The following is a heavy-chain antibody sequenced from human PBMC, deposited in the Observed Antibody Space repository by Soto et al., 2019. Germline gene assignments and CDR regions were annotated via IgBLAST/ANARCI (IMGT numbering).Heavy chain of an antibody. CDR3: AKGGSLTGYFTYDY. V-gene: IGHV3-48*03. Sequence: EVQLVESGGGLVQPGGSLRLSCAASGFSFNTYEMNWVRQAPGKGLEWVSYISSSGSTIYYADSVKGRFTVSRDNGKNSLYLQMNSLRAEDTAVYYCAKGGSLTGYFTYDYWGQGALVTVSS. D-gene: IGHD3-9*01. CDR2: ISSSGSTI. J-gene: IGHJ4*02. CDR1: GFSFNTYE.